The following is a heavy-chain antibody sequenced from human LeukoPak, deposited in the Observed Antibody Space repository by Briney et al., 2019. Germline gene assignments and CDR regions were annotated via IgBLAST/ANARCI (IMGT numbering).Heavy chain of an antibody. CDR2: IIPIFGIA. Sequence: SVKVSCKASGGTFSSYAISWVRQAPGQGLEWMGRIIPIFGIANYAQKFQGRVTITADKSTSTAYMELSSLRSEDTAVYYCARDLPRGAYYDSSGPLDYWGQGTLVTVSS. J-gene: IGHJ4*02. V-gene: IGHV1-69*04. CDR1: GGTFSSYA. D-gene: IGHD3-22*01. CDR3: ARDLPRGAYYDSSGPLDY.